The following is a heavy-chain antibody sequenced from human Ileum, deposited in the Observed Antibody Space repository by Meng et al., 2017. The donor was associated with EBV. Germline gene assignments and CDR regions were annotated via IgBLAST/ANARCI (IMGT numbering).Heavy chain of an antibody. CDR3: ARDVVDSTYGRFSDC. CDR2: FYYSGNS. Sequence: QSHPQGSGPGSVNPSGPLSPPCTVSGGSISSSSYSWGWIRQPPGKGLESIGSFYYSGNSHYNPTLKSRVTISLDTSKNQFSLNLRSVTAADTAVYFCARDVVDSTYGRFSDCWGQGILVTVSS. D-gene: IGHD4-11*01. V-gene: IGHV4-39*07. J-gene: IGHJ4*02. CDR1: GGSISSSSYS.